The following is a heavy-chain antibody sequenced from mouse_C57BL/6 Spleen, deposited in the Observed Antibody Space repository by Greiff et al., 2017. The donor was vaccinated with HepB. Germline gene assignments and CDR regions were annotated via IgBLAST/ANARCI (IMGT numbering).Heavy chain of an antibody. Sequence: DVHLVESGGGLVKPGGSLKLSCAASGFTFSSYAMSWVRQTPEKRLEWVATISDGGSYTYYPDNVKGRFTISRDNAKNNLYLQMSHLKSEDTAMYYCARAPITTDWYFDVWGTGTTVTVSS. D-gene: IGHD1-2*01. CDR2: ISDGGSYT. J-gene: IGHJ1*03. CDR1: GFTFSSYA. V-gene: IGHV5-4*01. CDR3: ARAPITTDWYFDV.